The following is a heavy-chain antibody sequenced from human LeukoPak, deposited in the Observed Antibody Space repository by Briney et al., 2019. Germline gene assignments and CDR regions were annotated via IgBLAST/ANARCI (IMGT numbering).Heavy chain of an antibody. CDR3: ARNSASSSWYSSGSYYYYYGMDV. Sequence: GASVRVSCKASGYTFTSYDINWVRQATGQGLEWMGWMNPNSGNTGYAQKFQGRVTMTRNTSISTAYMELSSLRSEDTAVYYCARNSASSSWYSSGSYYYYYGMDVWGQGTTVTVSS. CDR2: MNPNSGNT. V-gene: IGHV1-8*01. J-gene: IGHJ6*02. CDR1: GYTFTSYD. D-gene: IGHD6-13*01.